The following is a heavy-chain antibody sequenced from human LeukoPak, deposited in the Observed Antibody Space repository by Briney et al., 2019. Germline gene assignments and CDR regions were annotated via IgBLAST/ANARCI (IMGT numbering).Heavy chain of an antibody. CDR2: ISSSGSTI. CDR3: ARGIGVGATTNAFDI. Sequence: PGGSLRLSCAASGFXFSSYEINWVRQAPGKGLEWVSYISSSGSTIYYADSVKGRFTISRDNAKNSLYLQMNSLRAEDTAVYYCARGIGVGATTNAFDIWGQGTMVTVSS. D-gene: IGHD1-26*01. V-gene: IGHV3-48*03. CDR1: GFXFSSYE. J-gene: IGHJ3*02.